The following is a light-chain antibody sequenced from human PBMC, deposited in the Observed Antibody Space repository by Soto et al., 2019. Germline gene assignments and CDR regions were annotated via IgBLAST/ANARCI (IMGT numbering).Light chain of an antibody. CDR1: QRVSGGF. CDR2: DTS. J-gene: IGKJ5*01. Sequence: DIVLTQSPATLSLSPGERATLYCGASQRVSGGFLAWYQQKPGLAPRLILYDTSFRATGIPDRFSGSGSGTDFTLTISRLDPEDFAVYYCQQRSDWPPITFGQGTRLEIK. V-gene: IGKV3D-20*02. CDR3: QQRSDWPPIT.